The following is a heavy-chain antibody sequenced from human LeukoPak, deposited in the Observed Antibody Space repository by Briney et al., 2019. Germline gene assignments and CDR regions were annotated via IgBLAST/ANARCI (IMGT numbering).Heavy chain of an antibody. CDR2: INTGGGT. CDR1: GFTFSTYT. V-gene: IGHV3-23*01. Sequence: PGGSLRLSCAASGFTFSTYTMSWVRPAPGKGLEWVSAINTGGGTSSADSVKGRFTISRDDSESTLYLQMSSLRAEDTAVYYCARGLDSVTWGPFDIWGQGTVVTVSS. D-gene: IGHD2-2*03. CDR3: ARGLDSVTWGPFDI. J-gene: IGHJ3*02.